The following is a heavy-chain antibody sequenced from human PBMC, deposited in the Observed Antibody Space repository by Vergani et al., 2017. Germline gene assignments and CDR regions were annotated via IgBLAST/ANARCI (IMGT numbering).Heavy chain of an antibody. CDR1: GFTFSSYS. J-gene: IGHJ6*03. Sequence: EVQLVESGGGLVQPGGSLRLSCAASGFTFSSYSMNWVRQAPGKGLEWVSYISSSSSTIYYADSVKGRFTISRDNAKNSLYLQMNSLRAEDTAVYYCARGGTQSYCGGDCYSPLYYYMDVWGKGTTVTVSS. CDR3: ARGGTQSYCGGDCYSPLYYYMDV. CDR2: ISSSSSTI. D-gene: IGHD2-21*01. V-gene: IGHV3-48*04.